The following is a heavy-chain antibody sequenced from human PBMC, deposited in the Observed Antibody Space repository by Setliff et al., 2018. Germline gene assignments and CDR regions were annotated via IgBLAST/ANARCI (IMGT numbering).Heavy chain of an antibody. CDR1: GYTFNNYG. CDR3: ARVESMVRGKNILRHFDY. Sequence: ASVTVSCKASGYTFNNYGVAWVRQAPGQGLDWMGWVTIYNGNTKYAQNLQGRLTLSTDRSTNTVYMELGSLTTDDTAIYYCARVESMVRGKNILRHFDYWGQGTQVTVSS. J-gene: IGHJ4*02. CDR2: VTIYNGNT. V-gene: IGHV1-18*01. D-gene: IGHD3-10*01.